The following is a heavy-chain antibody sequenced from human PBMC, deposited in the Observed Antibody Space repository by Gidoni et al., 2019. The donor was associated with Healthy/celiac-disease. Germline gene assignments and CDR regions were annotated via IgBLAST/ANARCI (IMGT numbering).Heavy chain of an antibody. D-gene: IGHD3-10*01. CDR3: ARGASQVRGVITQGRMGYFQH. J-gene: IGHJ1*01. V-gene: IGHV4-34*01. CDR1: GGSFSGYY. Sequence: QVQLQQWGAGLLKPSETLSLTCAVYGGSFSGYYWRWIRQPPGKGLEWIGEINHSGSTNYNPSLKSRVTISVDTSKNQFSLKLSSVTAADTAVYYCARGASQVRGVITQGRMGYFQHWGQGTLVTVSS. CDR2: INHSGST.